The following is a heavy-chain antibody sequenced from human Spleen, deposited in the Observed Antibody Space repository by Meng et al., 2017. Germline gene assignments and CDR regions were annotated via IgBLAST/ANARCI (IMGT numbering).Heavy chain of an antibody. V-gene: IGHV3-48*03. CDR2: ISSSGSII. J-gene: IGHJ6*02. CDR3: ARDRGYTVYGLGVQNYGFDV. CDR1: GFTLRSSE. D-gene: IGHD5/OR15-5a*01. Sequence: GESLKISCAASGFTLRSSEMNWVRQAPGKGLEWVSYISSSGSIIYYADSVKGRFTISRHNSKNTLYLQMNSLRAEDTAVYYCARDRGYTVYGLGVQNYGFDVWGQGTTVTVSS.